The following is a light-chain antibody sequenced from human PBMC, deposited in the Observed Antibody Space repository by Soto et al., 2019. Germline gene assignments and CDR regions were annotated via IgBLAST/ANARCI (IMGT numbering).Light chain of an antibody. CDR2: TVS. J-gene: IGKJ4*01. V-gene: IGKV1-9*01. Sequence: DIQLTQSPSFLSASVGDRLTITCRASQDIRSSLAWYQQKPGKAPNLLIHTVSTLQSGVPSGFSGSRSGTEFTLTISSLQPEDFAAYYCQQFNSSPFTFGGGTKVEI. CDR1: QDIRSS. CDR3: QQFNSSPFT.